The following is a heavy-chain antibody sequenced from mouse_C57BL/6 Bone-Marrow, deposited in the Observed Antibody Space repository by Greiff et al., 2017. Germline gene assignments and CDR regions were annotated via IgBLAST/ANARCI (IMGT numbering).Heavy chain of an antibody. CDR3: ARRGDYYGSSYWYFDV. D-gene: IGHD1-1*01. V-gene: IGHV1-69*01. J-gene: IGHJ1*03. CDR1: GYTFTSYW. Sequence: QVQLQQPGAELVMPGASVKLSCKASGYTFTSYWMHWVKQRPGQGLEWIGEIDPSDSYPNYNQKFKDKSTLTVDKSSSTAYMQLSSLTSEDSAVYYCARRGDYYGSSYWYFDVWGTGTTVTVSS. CDR2: IDPSDSYP.